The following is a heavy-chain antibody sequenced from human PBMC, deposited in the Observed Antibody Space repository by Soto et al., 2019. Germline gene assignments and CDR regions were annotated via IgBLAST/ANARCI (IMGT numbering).Heavy chain of an antibody. Sequence: GGSLRLSCTASAFTFSDYYMNWIRQVPGKGPEWVSYISSSGATIYYADSVKGRFAISRDNAKNILYLQMNNLRAEDTAVYYCARENMKVEYCSTTSCPFDYWSQGSLVTVSS. V-gene: IGHV3-11*01. CDR3: ARENMKVEYCSTTSCPFDY. CDR1: AFTFSDYY. J-gene: IGHJ4*02. CDR2: ISSSGATI. D-gene: IGHD2-2*01.